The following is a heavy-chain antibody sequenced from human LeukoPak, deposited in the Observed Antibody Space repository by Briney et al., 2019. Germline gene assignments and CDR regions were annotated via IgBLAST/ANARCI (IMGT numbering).Heavy chain of an antibody. CDR2: IDSDGSTT. D-gene: IGHD1-1*01. V-gene: IGHV3-74*01. CDR3: ARDTRYSPDY. Sequence: GASLRLSCAASGFTFSGYRMHWVRQAPGKGLVWVSRIDSDGSTTTYADSVKGRFTISRDNAKNTLYLQMNSLRVEDTAVYYCARDTRYSPDYWGQGTLVTVSS. J-gene: IGHJ4*02. CDR1: GFTFSGYR.